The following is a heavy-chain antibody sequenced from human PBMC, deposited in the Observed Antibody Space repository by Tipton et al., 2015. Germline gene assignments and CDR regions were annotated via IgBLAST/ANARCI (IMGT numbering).Heavy chain of an antibody. D-gene: IGHD3-3*01. CDR1: GTSLSGFY. Sequence: LRLSCTVSGTSLSGFYWSWIRQPPGKGLEWIGYIFSGGSTNSNPSVKSRVTIFLTSNKQFSLEMTSVTAADTAIYYCARGQDENTLGEYYTHWGQGTLVTVSS. J-gene: IGHJ1*01. V-gene: IGHV4-59*01. CDR2: IFSGGST. CDR3: ARGQDENTLGEYYTH.